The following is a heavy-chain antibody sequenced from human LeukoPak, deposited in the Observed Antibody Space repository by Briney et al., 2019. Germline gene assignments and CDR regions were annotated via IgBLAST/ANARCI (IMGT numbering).Heavy chain of an antibody. V-gene: IGHV1-18*04. D-gene: IGHD1-26*01. CDR1: GYTFTGYY. J-gene: IGHJ3*02. CDR2: ISAYNGNT. CDR3: ARDVGDAFDI. Sequence: GASVKVSCKASGYTFTGYYMHWVRQAPGQGLEWMGWISAYNGNTNYAQKLQGRVTMTTDTSTSTAYMELRSLRSDDTAVYYCARDVGDAFDIWGQGTMVTVSS.